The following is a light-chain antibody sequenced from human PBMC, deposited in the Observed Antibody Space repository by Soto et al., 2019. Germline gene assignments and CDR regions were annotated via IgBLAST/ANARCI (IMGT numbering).Light chain of an antibody. V-gene: IGLV1-44*01. J-gene: IGLJ3*02. CDR1: NSNIGTNA. CDR3: ATWDDTLRSWV. CDR2: NNN. Sequence: QSVLTQPPSASGTPGQRVTISCSGSNSNIGTNAVNWYQQIPGTAPKLLIYNNNQRPSGVPDRFSGSKSGTSASLTISGLHSDDEADYPCATWDDTLRSWVFGGGTTLTVL.